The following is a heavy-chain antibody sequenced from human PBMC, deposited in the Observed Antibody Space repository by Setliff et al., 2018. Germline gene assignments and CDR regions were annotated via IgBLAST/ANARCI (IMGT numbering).Heavy chain of an antibody. CDR2: INAGNGNT. V-gene: IGHV1-3*01. CDR1: GYTFSSYG. CDR3: VREGVDTRSSTDYRYYMDV. J-gene: IGHJ6*03. Sequence: ASVKVSCKASGYTFSSYGVHWVRQAPGQRLEWMGWINAGNGNTKYSQKFQDRVTITRDTSTSTAFMQLSSLRSEDTAVYYCVREGVDTRSSTDYRYYMDVWGKGTTVTVSS. D-gene: IGHD5-18*01.